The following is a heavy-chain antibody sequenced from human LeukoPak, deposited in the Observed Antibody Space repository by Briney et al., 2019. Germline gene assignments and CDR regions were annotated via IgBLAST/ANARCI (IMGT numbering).Heavy chain of an antibody. Sequence: GASVKVSCKVSGYTLTELSMHWVRQAPGKGLEWMGGFDPEDGETIYAQKFQGRVTMTEDTSTDTAYMELSSLRSEDTAVYYCATLIRRSPDESTKQQLVRYWFDPWGQGTLVTVSS. CDR2: FDPEDGET. D-gene: IGHD6-13*01. J-gene: IGHJ5*02. CDR1: GYTLTELS. CDR3: ATLIRRSPDESTKQQLVRYWFDP. V-gene: IGHV1-24*01.